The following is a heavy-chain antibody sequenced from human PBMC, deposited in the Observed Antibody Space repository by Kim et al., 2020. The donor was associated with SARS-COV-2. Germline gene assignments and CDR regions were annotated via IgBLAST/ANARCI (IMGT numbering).Heavy chain of an antibody. CDR1: GFTFSSYG. CDR3: AKDILFEASYYDSSAYPPDY. Sequence: GGSLRLSCAASGFTFSSYGMHWVRQAPGKGLEWVAVISYDGSNKYSGDSVKGRFTISRDNSKNTLYLQMNSLRAEDTAVYYCAKDILFEASYYDSSAYPPDYWGQGTLVTASS. CDR2: ISYDGSNK. J-gene: IGHJ4*02. V-gene: IGHV3-30*18. D-gene: IGHD3-22*01.